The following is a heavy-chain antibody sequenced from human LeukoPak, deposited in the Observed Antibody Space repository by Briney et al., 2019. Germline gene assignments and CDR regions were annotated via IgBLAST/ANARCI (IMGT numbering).Heavy chain of an antibody. J-gene: IGHJ4*02. CDR1: GGTFSSYA. V-gene: IGHV1-69*13. D-gene: IGHD5-24*01. Sequence: SVKVSCKASGGTFSSYAISWVRQAPGQGLEWMGGIIPIFGTANYAQKFQGRVTITADESTSTAYMELSSLRSEDTAVYYCARIRDGYNPMYYFDDWGQGTLVTVSS. CDR3: ARIRDGYNPMYYFDD. CDR2: IIPIFGTA.